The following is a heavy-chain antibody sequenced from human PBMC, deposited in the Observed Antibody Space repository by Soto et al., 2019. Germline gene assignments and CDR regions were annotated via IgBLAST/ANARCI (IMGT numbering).Heavy chain of an antibody. Sequence: ASVKVSCKASGYTFTSYGISWVRQALGQGLEWMGWISAYNGNTNYAQKLQGRVTMTTDTSTSTAYMELRSLRSDDTAVYYCARISSYGFYYGMDVWGQGTTVTVSS. V-gene: IGHV1-18*01. J-gene: IGHJ6*02. CDR2: ISAYNGNT. D-gene: IGHD5-18*01. CDR3: ARISSYGFYYGMDV. CDR1: GYTFTSYG.